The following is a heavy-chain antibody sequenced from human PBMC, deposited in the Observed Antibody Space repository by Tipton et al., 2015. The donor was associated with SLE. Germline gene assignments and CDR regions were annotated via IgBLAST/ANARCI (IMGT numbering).Heavy chain of an antibody. V-gene: IGHV4-59*01. J-gene: IGHJ3*02. CDR2: IYYSGNT. CDR1: GGSITSSY. Sequence: TLSLTCAVSGGSITSSYWSWIRQPPGKGLEWIGYIYYSGNTKYNPSLKSRVTISVDTSKNQFSLKLSSVTAADTAVYYCARDSFQHYYDLAFDIWGQGTMVTVSS. CDR3: ARDSFQHYYDLAFDI. D-gene: IGHD3-22*01.